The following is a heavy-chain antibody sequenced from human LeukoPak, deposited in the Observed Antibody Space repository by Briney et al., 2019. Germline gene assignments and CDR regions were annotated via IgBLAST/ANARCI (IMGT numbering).Heavy chain of an antibody. V-gene: IGHV4-30-4*01. CDR3: AREGDYGDYHLGY. D-gene: IGHD4-17*01. J-gene: IGHJ4*02. Sequence: SETLSLTCTVSGGSISSGDYYWSWIRQPPGKGLEWIGYIYYSGSTYYNPSLKSRVTISVDTSKNQFSLRLNSVTAADTAVYYCAREGDYGDYHLGYWGQGTLVTVSS. CDR1: GGSISSGDYY. CDR2: IYYSGST.